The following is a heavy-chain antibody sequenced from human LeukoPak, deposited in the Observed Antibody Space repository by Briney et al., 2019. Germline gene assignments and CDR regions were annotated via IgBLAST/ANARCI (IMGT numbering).Heavy chain of an antibody. CDR1: GFTFSSYE. CDR2: ISSTGSTI. Sequence: PGGSLRLSCAASGFTFSSYEMNWVRQPPGKGLEWVSYISSTGSTIYYADSVKGRFTISRDNAKSSLYLQMNSLRAEDTAVYYCALRGSGSLGYFDYWGQGTLVTVPS. J-gene: IGHJ4*02. CDR3: ALRGSGSLGYFDY. V-gene: IGHV3-48*03. D-gene: IGHD3-10*01.